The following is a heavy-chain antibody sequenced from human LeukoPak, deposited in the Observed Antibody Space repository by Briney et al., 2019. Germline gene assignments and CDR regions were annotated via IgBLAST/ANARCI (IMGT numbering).Heavy chain of an antibody. Sequence: SETLSLTCTVSGGTINSYYWSWIRQPPGKGLEWIGYIYHSGTTNYNPSLKGRVTISPDTSKNQFSLKLSSVTAADTAVYYCARESPGSGWVFDSWGQGTLVTVSS. D-gene: IGHD3-22*01. J-gene: IGHJ4*02. CDR2: IYHSGTT. CDR1: GGTINSYY. CDR3: ARESPGSGWVFDS. V-gene: IGHV4-59*01.